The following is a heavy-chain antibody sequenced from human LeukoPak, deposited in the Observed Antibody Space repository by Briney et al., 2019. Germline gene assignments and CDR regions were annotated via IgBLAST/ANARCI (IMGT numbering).Heavy chain of an antibody. V-gene: IGHV3-21*01. CDR1: GFTFSNYS. J-gene: IGHJ4*02. CDR3: ARDGPAAGTEVDY. CDR2: IRSSGPSI. D-gene: IGHD6-13*01. Sequence: GGSLRFSCAASGFTFSNYSMIWVRQAPGKGLEWVSYIRSSGPSIYYAGSVKGRFTISRDNAKNSLYLQMNSLRAEDTAVYYCARDGPAAGTEVDYWGQGTLVTVSS.